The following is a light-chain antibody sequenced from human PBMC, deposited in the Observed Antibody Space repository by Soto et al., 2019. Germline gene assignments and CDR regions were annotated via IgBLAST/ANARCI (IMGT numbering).Light chain of an antibody. V-gene: IGKV3-20*01. CDR1: QGCFGKY. J-gene: IGKJ1*01. CDR2: SAS. CDR3: HQYGLAPWT. Sequence: EIVLTQSPGTLSLSPGESATLSCRASQGCFGKYLAWYQQTPGQAPRLLIYSASKRAPGTPDRFTGSGSGTDFTLSINRLETEDFGVYSCHQYGLAPWTVGQGTKVEIK.